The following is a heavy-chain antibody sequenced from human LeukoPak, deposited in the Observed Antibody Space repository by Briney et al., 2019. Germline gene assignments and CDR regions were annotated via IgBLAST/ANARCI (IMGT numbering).Heavy chain of an antibody. D-gene: IGHD2-2*02. Sequence: GGSLRLSCAASGFTFSRSAMSWVRQAPGEGLEWVASISDGGGSTYYADSVKGRFTISRDNSKNRLYLQMNSLTAEDTAAYYCARGCDTRCYRFAYWGQGTLVTVSS. CDR1: GFTFSRSA. CDR2: ISDGGGST. CDR3: ARGCDTRCYRFAY. J-gene: IGHJ4*02. V-gene: IGHV3-23*01.